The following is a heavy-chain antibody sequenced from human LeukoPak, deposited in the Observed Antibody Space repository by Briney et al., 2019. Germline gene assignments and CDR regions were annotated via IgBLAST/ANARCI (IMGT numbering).Heavy chain of an antibody. CDR1: GGTFSSYA. Sequence: SVKVSCKASGGTFSSYAISWVRQAPGQGLEWMGGIIPIFGTANYAQKFQGRVTMTRDTSTSTVYMELSSLRSEDTAVYYCAREAVAGYFDYWGQGTLVTVSS. CDR2: IIPIFGTA. V-gene: IGHV1-69*05. J-gene: IGHJ4*02. D-gene: IGHD6-19*01. CDR3: AREAVAGYFDY.